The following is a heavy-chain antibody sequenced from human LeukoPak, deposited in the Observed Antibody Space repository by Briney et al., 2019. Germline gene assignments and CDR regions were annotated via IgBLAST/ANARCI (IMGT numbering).Heavy chain of an antibody. J-gene: IGHJ4*02. D-gene: IGHD6-13*01. CDR2: IYYSGGT. CDR1: GGSVTSYY. Sequence: SETLSLTCTVSGGSVTSYYCNWVRQPPGRGLEWIGYIYYSGGTNYNPSLESRVTISLDTAKNQFSLKLRSVTAEDTAVYYCAATGATSPSSASWFNIEYWGQGTLVPVSS. CDR3: AATGATSPSSASWFNIEY. V-gene: IGHV4-59*02.